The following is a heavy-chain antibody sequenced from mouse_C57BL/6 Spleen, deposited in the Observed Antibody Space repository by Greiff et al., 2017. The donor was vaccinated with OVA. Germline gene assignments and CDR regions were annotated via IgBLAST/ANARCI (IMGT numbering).Heavy chain of an antibody. Sequence: VQLQQPGAELVKPGASVKLSCKASGYTFTSYWMHWVKQRPGQGLEWIGMIHPNSGSTNYNEKFKSKATLTVDKSSSTAYMQLSSLTSEDSAVYYCARFPITTVVADSYWGQGTLVTVSA. CDR1: GYTFTSYW. V-gene: IGHV1-64*01. J-gene: IGHJ3*01. CDR2: IHPNSGST. CDR3: ARFPITTVVADSY. D-gene: IGHD1-1*01.